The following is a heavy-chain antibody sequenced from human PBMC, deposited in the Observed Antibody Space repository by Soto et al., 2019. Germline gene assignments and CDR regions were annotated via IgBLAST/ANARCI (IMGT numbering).Heavy chain of an antibody. CDR2: IFFSGST. CDR3: ARHPAEDAFDI. V-gene: IGHV4-39*01. J-gene: IGHJ3*02. CDR1: GGTISKSSYY. Sequence: TSETLSLTCTVSGGTISKSSYYWGWIRQPPGKGLEWIGSIFFSGSTHYNPSLKSRVTISVDTSKNQFSLKLSSVSAADTAVYYCARHPAEDAFDIWGQGTMVTVSS.